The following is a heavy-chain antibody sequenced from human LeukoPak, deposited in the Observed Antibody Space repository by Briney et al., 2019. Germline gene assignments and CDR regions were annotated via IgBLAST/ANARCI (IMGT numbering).Heavy chain of an antibody. Sequence: SETLSLTCTVSGVSISSYYWSWIRQPPGKGLELIGYIFYSGNTIYNPSLRSRVTISADTSKNHFSLRLRSVTAADTAVYYCARLAAISGSDYPDDWGQGTLVTVSS. D-gene: IGHD1-26*01. CDR1: GVSISSYY. CDR2: IFYSGNT. J-gene: IGHJ4*02. CDR3: ARLAAISGSDYPDD. V-gene: IGHV4-59*08.